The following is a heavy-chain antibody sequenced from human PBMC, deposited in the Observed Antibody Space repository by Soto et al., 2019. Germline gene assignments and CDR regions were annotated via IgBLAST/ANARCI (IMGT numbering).Heavy chain of an antibody. V-gene: IGHV1-46*03. CDR1: GYTFTSYY. CDR2: INPSGGST. Sequence: ASVKVSCKASGYTFTSYYMHWVRQAPGQGLEWMGIINPSGGSTSYAQKFQGRVTMTRDTSTSTVYMELSSLRSEDTAVYYCARDGGSVDYGDYGTFDYWGQGTLVTVSS. D-gene: IGHD4-17*01. J-gene: IGHJ4*02. CDR3: ARDGGSVDYGDYGTFDY.